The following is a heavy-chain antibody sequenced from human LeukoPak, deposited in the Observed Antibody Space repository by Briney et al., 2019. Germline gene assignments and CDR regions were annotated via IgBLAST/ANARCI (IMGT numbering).Heavy chain of an antibody. CDR2: IIHNGST. V-gene: IGHV4-39*01. D-gene: IGHD1-26*01. J-gene: IGHJ5*02. CDR1: GGSISSSSYY. CDR3: ARGSGRIVGTTTRRWFDP. Sequence: PSETLSLACTVSGGSISSSSYYWGWIRQPPGKGLEWIGEIIHNGSTTYNPSLKSRVTISIDTSKNQFSLHLSSVTAADRALYYCARGSGRIVGTTTRRWFDPWGQGTLVTVSS.